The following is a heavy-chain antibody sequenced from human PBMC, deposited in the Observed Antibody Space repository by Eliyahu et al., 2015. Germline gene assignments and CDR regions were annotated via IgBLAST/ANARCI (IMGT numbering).Heavy chain of an antibody. J-gene: IGHJ5*02. D-gene: IGHD2-15*01. Sequence: QVQLVQSGAEVKNPGASVKISCKASGYTFXGXYXHWARQALGQGLEWMGWINPNSGGTHYAQNFQGRVTMTRDTSINTAYMELNRLRSDDTAVYYCARERSECSGGTCHRRTFDPWGQGTLVTVSS. CDR1: GYTFXGXY. CDR3: ARERSECSGGTCHRRTFDP. V-gene: IGHV1-2*02. CDR2: INPNSGGT.